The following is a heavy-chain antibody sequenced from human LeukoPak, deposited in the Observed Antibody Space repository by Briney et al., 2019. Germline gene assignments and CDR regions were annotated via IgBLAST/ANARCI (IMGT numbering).Heavy chain of an antibody. CDR2: ISGSGGST. D-gene: IGHD5-18*01. CDR1: GFTFSSYA. Sequence: PGGSLRLSCAASGFTFSSYAMSWVRQAPGKGLEWVPAISGSGGSTYYADSVKGRFTISRDNSKNTLYLQMNSLRAEDTAVYYCAKTKYSYGTSKGLFFDYWGQGTLVTVSS. V-gene: IGHV3-23*01. CDR3: AKTKYSYGTSKGLFFDY. J-gene: IGHJ4*02.